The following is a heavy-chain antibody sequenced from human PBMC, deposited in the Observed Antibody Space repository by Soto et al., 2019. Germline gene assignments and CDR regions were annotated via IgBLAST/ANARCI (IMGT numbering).Heavy chain of an antibody. J-gene: IGHJ4*02. CDR2: IYNSGPT. CDR1: GGSISDLY. V-gene: IGHV4-59*11. CDR3: VIALMGTLPFDY. Sequence: QVQLQESGPGLVKPSETLSLTCTVSGGSISDLYWTWIRQPPGKGLEWIGYIYNSGPTNYNPSLKSRVTISVDTSKKQVSLKLNSVTAADTAVYYCVIALMGTLPFDYWGQGTLVTVSS. D-gene: IGHD1-1*01.